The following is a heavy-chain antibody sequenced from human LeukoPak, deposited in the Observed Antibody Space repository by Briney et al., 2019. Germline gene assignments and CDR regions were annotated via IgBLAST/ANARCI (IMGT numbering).Heavy chain of an antibody. J-gene: IGHJ4*02. CDR2: ISGSGGST. Sequence: GGSLRLSCAASGFTFSSYAMSWVRQAPGKGLEWVSAISGSGGSTYYADSVKGRFTISRDNSKNTLYLQMNSLRAEDTAVYYCARAEAAFGGVIDPFDYWGQGSLVTVSS. CDR3: ARAEAAFGGVIDPFDY. V-gene: IGHV3-23*01. D-gene: IGHD3-16*02. CDR1: GFTFSSYA.